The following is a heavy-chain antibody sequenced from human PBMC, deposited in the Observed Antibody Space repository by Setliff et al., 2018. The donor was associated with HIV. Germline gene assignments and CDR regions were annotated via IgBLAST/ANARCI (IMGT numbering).Heavy chain of an antibody. J-gene: IGHJ4*02. Sequence: SETLSLTCYVTDDPISSYYWSWVRQPAGKGLEWIGRLYVSGDTNYNPSLKSRVTMSLDTSKKHFSLKLNSVTAADTAVYYCARTRGYTYGYIDSWAQGTLVTVSS. V-gene: IGHV4-4*07. D-gene: IGHD5-18*01. CDR1: DDPISSYY. CDR3: ARTRGYTYGYIDS. CDR2: LYVSGDT.